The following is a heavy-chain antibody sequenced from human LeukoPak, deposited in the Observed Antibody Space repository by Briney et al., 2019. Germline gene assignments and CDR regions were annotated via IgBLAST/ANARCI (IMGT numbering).Heavy chain of an antibody. J-gene: IGHJ4*02. V-gene: IGHV3-21*01. CDR1: GFTFSSYS. Sequence: GGSLRLSCAASGFTFSSYSMNWVRQAPGKGLEWVPSISSSSSYIYYADSVKGRFTISRDNAKNSLYLQMNSLRAEDTAVYYCARDGGGIAARPPSDYWGQGTLVTVSS. CDR3: ARDGGGIAARPPSDY. D-gene: IGHD6-6*01. CDR2: ISSSSSYI.